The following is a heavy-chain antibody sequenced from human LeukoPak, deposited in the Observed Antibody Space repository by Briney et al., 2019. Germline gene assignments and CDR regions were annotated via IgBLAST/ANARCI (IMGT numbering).Heavy chain of an antibody. CDR1: GGTFSSYA. J-gene: IGHJ4*02. D-gene: IGHD6-13*01. CDR3: ARRGIAAAGNDY. CDR2: IIPIFGTA. Sequence: SVKVSCKASGGTFSSYAISWVRQAPGQGLEWMGGIIPIFGTANYAQKFQGRVTITTDESTSTAYMELSSLRSDDTAVYYCARRGIAAAGNDYWGQGTLVTVSS. V-gene: IGHV1-69*05.